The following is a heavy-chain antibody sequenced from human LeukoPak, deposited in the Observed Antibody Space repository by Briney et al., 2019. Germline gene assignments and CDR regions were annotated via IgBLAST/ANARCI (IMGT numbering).Heavy chain of an antibody. Sequence: SETLSLTCAVSGYSISSGYYWGWIRQPPGKGLEWIGSIYHSGSTYYNPSLKSRVTISVDTSKNQFSLKLSSVTAADTAVYYCARSTEKRNRFDPWGQGTLATVSS. J-gene: IGHJ5*02. CDR1: GYSISSGYY. CDR2: IYHSGST. CDR3: ARSTEKRNRFDP. D-gene: IGHD1-14*01. V-gene: IGHV4-38-2*01.